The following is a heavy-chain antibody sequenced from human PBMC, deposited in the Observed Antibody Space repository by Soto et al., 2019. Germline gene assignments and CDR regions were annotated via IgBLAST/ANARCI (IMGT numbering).Heavy chain of an antibody. CDR2: IYYSGST. J-gene: IGHJ6*03. V-gene: IGHV4-59*08. CDR1: GGSISSYY. Sequence: PSETLSLTCTVSGGSISSYYWSWIRQPPGKGLEWIGYIYYSGSTNYNPSLKSRVTISVDTSKNQFSLKLSSVTAADTAVYYCAGHGYYYYYLDVWGKGTTVTVSS. CDR3: AGHGYYYYYLDV.